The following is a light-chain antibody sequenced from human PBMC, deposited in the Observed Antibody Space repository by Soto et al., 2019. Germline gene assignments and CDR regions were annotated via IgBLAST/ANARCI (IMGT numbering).Light chain of an antibody. Sequence: DIQMTQSPSTLSASVGDRVTITCRASQSISSWLAWYQQKPGKAPKLLIYDASSLESGVPSRFSGSGSGTEFTLTISSLQPDDFATYYCLQDYTYPLTFGQGTKVDI. J-gene: IGKJ1*01. V-gene: IGKV1-5*01. CDR3: LQDYTYPLT. CDR2: DAS. CDR1: QSISSW.